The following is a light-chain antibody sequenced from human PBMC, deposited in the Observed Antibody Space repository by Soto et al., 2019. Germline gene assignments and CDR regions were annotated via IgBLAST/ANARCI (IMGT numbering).Light chain of an antibody. CDR1: QSILYTSNNKNY. CDR3: QQYYTTPPYT. J-gene: IGKJ2*01. V-gene: IGKV4-1*01. Sequence: DIVMTQSPDSLAVSLGERAAINCKSSQSILYTSNNKNYLAWYQQKPGQPPKLLIYWASTRESGVPDRFSGSGSGTDFTLTISSLQAEDVAVYCCQQYYTTPPYTFGQGTKLE. CDR2: WAS.